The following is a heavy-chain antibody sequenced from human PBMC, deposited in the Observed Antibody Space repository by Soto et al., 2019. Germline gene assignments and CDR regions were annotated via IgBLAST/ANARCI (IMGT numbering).Heavy chain of an antibody. CDR3: ARRLYYDSSGFEGGGMDV. D-gene: IGHD3-22*01. CDR2: IYYSGST. Sequence: SETLSLTCTVSGCSISSSSYYWGWIRQPPEKGLEWIGSIYYSGSTYYNPSLKSRVTISVDTSKNQFSLKLSSVTAADTAVYYCARRLYYDSSGFEGGGMDVWGQGTTVT. J-gene: IGHJ6*02. CDR1: GCSISSSSYY. V-gene: IGHV4-39*01.